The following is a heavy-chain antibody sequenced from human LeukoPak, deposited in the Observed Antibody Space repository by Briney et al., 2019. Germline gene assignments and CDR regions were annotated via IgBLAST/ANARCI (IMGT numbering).Heavy chain of an antibody. CDR2: INAGNGNT. CDR1: GYTFTSYA. J-gene: IGHJ4*02. V-gene: IGHV1-3*01. D-gene: IGHD2-2*01. Sequence: ASVKVSCKASGYTFTSYAMHWVRQAPGQRLEWMGWINAGNGNTKHSQRFQGRVTITRDTSASTAYMELSSLRSEGTAVYYCARVGIVVVPAAMLDYWGQGTLVTVSS. CDR3: ARVGIVVVPAAMLDY.